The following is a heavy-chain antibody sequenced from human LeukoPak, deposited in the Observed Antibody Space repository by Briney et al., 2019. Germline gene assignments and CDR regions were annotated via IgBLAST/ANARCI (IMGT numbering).Heavy chain of an antibody. D-gene: IGHD3-10*01. CDR2: INPNSGGT. V-gene: IGHV1-2*02. CDR1: GYTFTGYY. Sequence: ASVKVSCKASGYTFTGYYMHWVRQAPGQGLEWMGWINPNSGGTNYAQKFQGRVTMTRDTSISTAYMELSRLRSDDTAVYCCAREINMVRGVITAFDPWGQGTLVTVSS. CDR3: AREINMVRGVITAFDP. J-gene: IGHJ5*02.